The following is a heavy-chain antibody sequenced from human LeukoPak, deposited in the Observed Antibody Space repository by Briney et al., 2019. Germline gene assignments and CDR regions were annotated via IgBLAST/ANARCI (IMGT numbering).Heavy chain of an antibody. CDR1: GDSISIYY. J-gene: IGHJ4*02. D-gene: IGHD3-10*01. V-gene: IGHV4-59*01. CDR2: IYYTGST. Sequence: NSSETLSLTCTVSGDSISIYYWSWIRQPPGKGLEWIGYIYYTGSTNDNPSLKGRVTMSVDTSKNPFSLKLSSLTAADTAVYFCARGHSPTGRYFGSGSTYYFDTWGQGTLVTVS. CDR3: ARGHSPTGRYFGSGSTYYFDT.